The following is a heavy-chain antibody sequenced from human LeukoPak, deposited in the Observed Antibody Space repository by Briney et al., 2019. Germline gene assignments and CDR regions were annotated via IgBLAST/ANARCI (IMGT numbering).Heavy chain of an antibody. CDR1: GFTFSSYA. J-gene: IGHJ4*02. V-gene: IGHV3-15*01. CDR3: YTSITDY. CDR2: IRSKIDGGAT. Sequence: GGSLRLSCAASGFTFSSYAMSWVRQAPGKGLEWVGRIRSKIDGGATDYAAPVKGRFTISRDDSKNTLYLQINSLKIEDTAMYYCYTSITDYWGQGTLVTVSS. D-gene: IGHD2-21*01.